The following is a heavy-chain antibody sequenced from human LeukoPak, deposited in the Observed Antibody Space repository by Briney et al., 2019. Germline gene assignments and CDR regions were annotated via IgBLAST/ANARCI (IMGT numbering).Heavy chain of an antibody. D-gene: IGHD6-13*01. J-gene: IGHJ4*02. CDR2: ISSSSTTI. CDR3: ARGERSSWYQYFDY. CDR1: GFTFSSYS. V-gene: IGHV3-48*04. Sequence: PGGSLRLSCAASGFTFSSYSMMWVRQAPGKGLEWVSYISSSSTTIHYADSVKGRFTISRDNAKNSLYLQMNSLRAEDTAVYYCARGERSSWYQYFDYWGQGTLVTVSS.